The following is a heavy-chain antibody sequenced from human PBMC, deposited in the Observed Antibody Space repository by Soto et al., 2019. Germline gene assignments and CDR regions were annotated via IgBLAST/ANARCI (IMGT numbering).Heavy chain of an antibody. D-gene: IGHD4-17*01. CDR2: IYYSGST. Sequence: ETLSLTCTVSGGSISSSSYYWGWIRQPPGRGLEWIGSIYYSGSTYYNPSLKSRVTISVDTSKNQFSLKLSSVTAADTAVYYCARLMMTTVSNFDYWGQGTLVTVSS. J-gene: IGHJ4*02. CDR1: GGSISSSSYY. V-gene: IGHV4-39*01. CDR3: ARLMMTTVSNFDY.